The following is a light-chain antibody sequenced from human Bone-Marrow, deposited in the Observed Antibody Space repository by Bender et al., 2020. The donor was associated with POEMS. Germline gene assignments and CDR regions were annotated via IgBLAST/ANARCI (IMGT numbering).Light chain of an antibody. CDR1: SSNIGSND. J-gene: IGLJ2*01. V-gene: IGLV1-44*01. CDR3: ATWDDSLNGVV. CDR2: KND. Sequence: QSMLIQPPSASGTPGQRVSISCSGSSSNIGSNDVYWYQQFPGMAPQVVIYKNDQRPSGIPDRFSGAKSGTTASLAISGLQSGDEADYYCATWDDSLNGVVFGGGTKLTVL.